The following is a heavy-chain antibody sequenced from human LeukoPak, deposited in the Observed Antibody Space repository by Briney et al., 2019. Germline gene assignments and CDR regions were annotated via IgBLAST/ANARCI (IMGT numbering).Heavy chain of an antibody. V-gene: IGHV3-66*02. J-gene: IGHJ2*01. CDR3: ASASWGPAWCFDL. CDR2: IYGGGGT. CDR1: GFTVSSNY. Sequence: GGSLRLSCAASGFTVSSNYMSWVRQAPGKGLEWVSVIYGGGGTYYADSVKGRFTISRDSSKNTLYLQVNSLRLEDTAMYCCASASWGPAWCFDLWGRGTLVTVSS. D-gene: IGHD2-2*01.